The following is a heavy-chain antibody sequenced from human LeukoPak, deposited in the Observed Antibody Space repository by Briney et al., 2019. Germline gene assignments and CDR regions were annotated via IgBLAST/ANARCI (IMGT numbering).Heavy chain of an antibody. Sequence: GGSLRLYCVGSGFTFSSYWMSWVRQAPGKGLEWVANIKQDGSEKYYVDSVKGRFTISRDNAKNSLYLQMDSLRAEDTAMYYCARRRGMGSLDYWGQGTLVTASS. J-gene: IGHJ4*02. CDR3: ARRRGMGSLDY. V-gene: IGHV3-7*03. CDR1: GFTFSSYW. CDR2: IKQDGSEK. D-gene: IGHD2-8*01.